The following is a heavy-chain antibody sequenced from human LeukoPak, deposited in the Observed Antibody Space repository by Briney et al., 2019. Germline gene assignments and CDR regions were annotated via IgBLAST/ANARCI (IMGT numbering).Heavy chain of an antibody. D-gene: IGHD1-26*01. CDR1: GGSISSYY. CDR3: AKDRGLVGATSRYYYYYGMDV. CDR2: IYTSGST. Sequence: SETLSLTCTVSGGSISSYYWSWIRQPPGKGLEWIGYIYTSGSTNYNPSLKSRVTISVDTSKNQFSLKLSSVTAADTALYYCAKDRGLVGATSRYYYYYGMDVWGQGTTVTVSS. J-gene: IGHJ6*02. V-gene: IGHV4-4*09.